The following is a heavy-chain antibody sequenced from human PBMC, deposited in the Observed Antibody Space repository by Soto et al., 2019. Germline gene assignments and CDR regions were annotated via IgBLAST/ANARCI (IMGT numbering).Heavy chain of an antibody. Sequence: EVQLVESGGGLVQPGRSLRLSCAASGFTFDDYAMHWVRQAPGKGLEWVSGISWNSGSIGYADSVKGRFTISRDNAKNSLYLQMNSLRAEDTASYYCAKGYCSGGSCRGYFQHLGQGTLVTVSS. V-gene: IGHV3-9*01. CDR2: ISWNSGSI. CDR3: AKGYCSGGSCRGYFQH. D-gene: IGHD2-15*01. J-gene: IGHJ1*01. CDR1: GFTFDDYA.